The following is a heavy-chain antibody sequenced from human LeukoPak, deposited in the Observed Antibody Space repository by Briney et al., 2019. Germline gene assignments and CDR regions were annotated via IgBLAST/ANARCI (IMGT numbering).Heavy chain of an antibody. J-gene: IGHJ5*02. D-gene: IGHD6-13*01. CDR1: GYSISRGYY. CDR3: ARDRQQLNWFDP. CDR2: MYHSGST. Sequence: PSETLSLTCSVSGYSISRGYYWTWIRQPPGKGLEWIGNMYHSGSTYNNPSLKSRVTISVDTSKNQFSLKLSSVTAADTAVYYCARDRQQLNWFDPWGQGTLVTVSS. V-gene: IGHV4-38-2*02.